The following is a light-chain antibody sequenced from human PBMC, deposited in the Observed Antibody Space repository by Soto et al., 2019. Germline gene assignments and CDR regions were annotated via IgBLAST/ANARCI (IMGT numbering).Light chain of an antibody. Sequence: DIQMTQSPSSLSSSVGDIVTITWRASQSISSYLNWYQQKPGKAPKLLIYAASSLQSGVPSRFSGSGSGTDFTLTISSLQPEDFATYYCQQSYSTPITFGQGTRLEIK. CDR3: QQSYSTPIT. J-gene: IGKJ5*01. CDR2: AAS. CDR1: QSISSY. V-gene: IGKV1-39*01.